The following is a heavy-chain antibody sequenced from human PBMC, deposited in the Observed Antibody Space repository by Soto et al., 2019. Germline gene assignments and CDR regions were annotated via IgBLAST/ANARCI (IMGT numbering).Heavy chain of an antibody. Sequence: QITLKESGPTLVKPTQTLTLTCTFSGFSLTTRGVGVGWIRQPPGKALEWLALIYWDDDEGYSLSLKSRLTITKDPSKNQLVLTTTNMDPVDTATYYCAHRPRGYSYHFDYWGQGTLVTVSS. CDR1: GFSLTTRGVG. CDR2: IYWDDDE. J-gene: IGHJ4*02. CDR3: AHRPRGYSYHFDY. V-gene: IGHV2-5*02. D-gene: IGHD5-18*01.